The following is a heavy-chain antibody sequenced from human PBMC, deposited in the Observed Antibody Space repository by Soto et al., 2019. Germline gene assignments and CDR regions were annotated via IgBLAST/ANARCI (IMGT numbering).Heavy chain of an antibody. D-gene: IGHD6-19*01. CDR2: IIPILGIA. V-gene: IGHV1-69*02. CDR1: GGAFSSYT. CDR3: ARATFSSGWSRGIDY. Sequence: QVQLVQSGAEVKKPGSSVKVSCKVSGGAFSSYTISWVRQAPGQGLEWMGRIIPILGIANYAQKFQGRVTITADKSTSTAYMELSSLRSEDTAVYYCARATFSSGWSRGIDYWGQATLVTVSS. J-gene: IGHJ4*02.